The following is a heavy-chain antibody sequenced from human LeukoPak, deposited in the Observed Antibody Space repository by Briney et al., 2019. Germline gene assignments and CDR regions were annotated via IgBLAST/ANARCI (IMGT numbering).Heavy chain of an antibody. CDR2: IHYSGST. CDR3: ATSGSYYRAPDY. J-gene: IGHJ4*02. D-gene: IGHD3-10*01. V-gene: IGHV4-39*01. CDR1: GGSISSSSYY. Sequence: SETLSLTCTVSGGSISSSSYYWGWIRQPPGKGLEWVGTIHYSGSTYYNPSLKSRVTMSVDTSKNQFSLRLSSVTAADTAVYYCATSGSYYRAPDYWGQGTLVTVSA.